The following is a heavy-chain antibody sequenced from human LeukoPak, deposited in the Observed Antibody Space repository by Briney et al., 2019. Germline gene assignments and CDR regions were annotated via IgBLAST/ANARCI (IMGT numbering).Heavy chain of an antibody. J-gene: IGHJ6*02. CDR2: IYPGDSDT. CDR3: ARWRRYDILTGYYYYYGMDV. Sequence: GESLKISCKGSGYSFTSYWIGWVRQMPGKGLEWMGIIYPGDSDTRYSPSFQGQVTISADKSISTAYLQWSSLKASDTAMYYCARWRRYDILTGYYYYYGMDVWGRGTTVTVSS. V-gene: IGHV5-51*01. CDR1: GYSFTSYW. D-gene: IGHD3-9*01.